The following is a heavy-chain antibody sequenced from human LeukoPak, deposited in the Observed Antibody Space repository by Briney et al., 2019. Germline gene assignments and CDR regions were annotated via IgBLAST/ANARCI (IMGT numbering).Heavy chain of an antibody. J-gene: IGHJ3*02. CDR2: IYHSGST. CDR1: GGSISSGGYY. D-gene: IGHD6-13*01. V-gene: IGHV4-30-2*01. Sequence: PSETLSLTCTVSGGSISSGGYYWSWIRQPPGKGLEWIGDIYHSGSTYYNPSRKSRVTISVDRSKNQCSLKLSSVTAADTAVYYCARLGGRAAAATGAFDIWGQGTMVTVSS. CDR3: ARLGGRAAAATGAFDI.